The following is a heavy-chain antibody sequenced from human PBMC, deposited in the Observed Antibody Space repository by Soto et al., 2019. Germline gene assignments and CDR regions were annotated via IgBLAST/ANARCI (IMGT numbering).Heavy chain of an antibody. Sequence: PGGSLRLSCAASGFNFRNYAMHWVRQAPGKGLEWVAVISFDAGNKYYAGSVKGRFTISRDNSKDTLYLQMSSLTAEDTAVYYCARGGDIAVRPEGDYYSSVDVWGQGTTVTVSS. D-gene: IGHD6-6*01. CDR2: ISFDAGNK. V-gene: IGHV3-30*04. CDR1: GFNFRNYA. J-gene: IGHJ6*02. CDR3: ARGGDIAVRPEGDYYSSVDV.